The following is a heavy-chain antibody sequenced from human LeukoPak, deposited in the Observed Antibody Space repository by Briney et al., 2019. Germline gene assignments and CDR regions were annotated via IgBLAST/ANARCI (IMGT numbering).Heavy chain of an antibody. V-gene: IGHV3-30*03. CDR3: ARVGSSSPFDY. J-gene: IGHJ4*02. CDR1: RFTFSTYG. Sequence: GGSLRLSCAASRFTFSTYGMHWVRQAPGKGLEWVAVISYDGSNKYYADSVKGRFTISRDNSKNTLYLQMNSLRAEDTAVYYCARVGSSSPFDYWGQGTLVTVSS. CDR2: ISYDGSNK. D-gene: IGHD6-6*01.